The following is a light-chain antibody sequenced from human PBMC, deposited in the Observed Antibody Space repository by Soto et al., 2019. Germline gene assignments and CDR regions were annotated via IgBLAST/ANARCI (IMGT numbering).Light chain of an antibody. Sequence: QSVLTQPASVSGSPGQSITISCTGTSSDVGGHNFVSWHQQHPGKAPKFIIYGVSNRPSGVSDSFSGSKSGNTASLTISGLQAEDEADYYCSSYTTTYTWVFGGGTKLTVL. J-gene: IGLJ3*02. CDR1: SSDVGGHNF. CDR3: SSYTTTYTWV. CDR2: GVS. V-gene: IGLV2-14*01.